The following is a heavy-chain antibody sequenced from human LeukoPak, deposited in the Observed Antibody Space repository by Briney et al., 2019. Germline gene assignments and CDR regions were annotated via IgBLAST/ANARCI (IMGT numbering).Heavy chain of an antibody. J-gene: IGHJ4*02. CDR1: GYSISSGYY. V-gene: IGHV4-30-4*08. CDR2: IYYSGTT. CDR3: ARAPTLPGFDY. D-gene: IGHD7-27*01. Sequence: SETLSLTCAVSGYSISSGYYWTWIRQPPGKGLEWIGYIYYSGTTYYNPSLKSRLTISLDASKNQFSLKLGSVTAADTAMYYCARAPTLPGFDYWSQGTLVTVSS.